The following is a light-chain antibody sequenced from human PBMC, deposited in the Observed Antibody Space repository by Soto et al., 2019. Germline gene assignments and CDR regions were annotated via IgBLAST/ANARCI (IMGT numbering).Light chain of an antibody. J-gene: IGKJ1*01. CDR3: QQYNSYRT. CDR2: DAS. Sequence: DIQMTQSPSTLSASVGVRVTITCRASQGISSWLAWYQQKPGKAPKLLIYDASSLESGVPSRFSDSESATEFTLSISSLQPDDVATYYCQQYNSYRTFGQGTKVEIK. V-gene: IGKV1-5*01. CDR1: QGISSW.